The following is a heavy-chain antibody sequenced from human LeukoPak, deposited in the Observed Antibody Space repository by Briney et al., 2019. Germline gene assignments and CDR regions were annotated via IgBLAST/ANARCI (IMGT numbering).Heavy chain of an antibody. CDR1: GFTFSSYA. CDR2: ISGSGGST. J-gene: IGHJ6*02. Sequence: GGPLRLSCAASGFTFSSYAMSWVRQAPGKGLEWVSAISGSGGSTYYADSVKGRFTISRDNSKNTLYLQMNSLRAEDTAVYYCAKTLGYCSGGSCYANYYYGMDVWGQGTTVTVSS. V-gene: IGHV3-23*01. D-gene: IGHD2-15*01. CDR3: AKTLGYCSGGSCYANYYYGMDV.